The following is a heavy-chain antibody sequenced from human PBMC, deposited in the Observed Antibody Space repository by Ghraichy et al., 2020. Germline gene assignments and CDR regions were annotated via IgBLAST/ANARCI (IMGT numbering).Heavy chain of an antibody. CDR2: IKSKTDAGTT. CDR3: TTGLEITNCWEWFGP. D-gene: IGHD2-2*01. CDR1: GFTFSNAW. V-gene: IGHV3-15*07. J-gene: IGHJ5*02. Sequence: GESLNISCAASGFTFSNAWMNWVRQAPGKGLEWVGRIKSKTDAGTTDYAAPVKGRFTISRDESKNTLYLQMNSLKTEDTAVYYCTTGLEITNCWEWFGPWGQGTLVILPS.